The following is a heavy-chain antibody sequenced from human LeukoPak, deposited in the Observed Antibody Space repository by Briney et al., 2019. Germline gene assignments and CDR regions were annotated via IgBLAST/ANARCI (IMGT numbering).Heavy chain of an antibody. CDR3: AREGATGTTSWFDP. J-gene: IGHJ5*02. Sequence: PSETLSLTCTVSGDSINSGSFFWTWIRQSAGKGLECIGRISTKESTNSNPTLKSRATISADTSKNEFSLKLSSVTAADTAVYYCAREGATGTTSWFDPWGQGTLVTVSS. D-gene: IGHD1-7*01. CDR1: GDSINSGSFF. V-gene: IGHV4-61*02. CDR2: ISTKEST.